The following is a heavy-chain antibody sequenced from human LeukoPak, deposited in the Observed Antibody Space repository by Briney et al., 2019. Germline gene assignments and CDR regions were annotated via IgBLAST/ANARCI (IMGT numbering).Heavy chain of an antibody. CDR3: ARIVGHTRSEF. CDR1: GFSLSSYA. CDR2: VSFDGRNK. Sequence: GGSLRLSCAASGFSLSSYAMHWVRQAPSKGLEWVSFVSFDGRNKNYADSVRGRFTISRDDSKNTLYLQMSSLRNEDTAVYFCARIVGHTRSEFWGQGTLVTVSS. V-gene: IGHV3-30*04. D-gene: IGHD1-26*01. J-gene: IGHJ4*02.